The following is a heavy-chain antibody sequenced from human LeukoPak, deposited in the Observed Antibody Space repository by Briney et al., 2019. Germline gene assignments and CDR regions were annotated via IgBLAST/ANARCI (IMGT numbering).Heavy chain of an antibody. J-gene: IGHJ4*02. CDR2: INPNSGGT. Sequence: ASVKVSCKASGYTFTGYYMHWVRQAPGQGLEWMGWINPNSGGTNYAQKFQGRVTMTRDTSISTAYMELSRLRSDDTAVYYCARGLYYYDSSGYSHLDYWGQGTLVTVSS. D-gene: IGHD3-22*01. CDR1: GYTFTGYY. V-gene: IGHV1-2*02. CDR3: ARGLYYYDSSGYSHLDY.